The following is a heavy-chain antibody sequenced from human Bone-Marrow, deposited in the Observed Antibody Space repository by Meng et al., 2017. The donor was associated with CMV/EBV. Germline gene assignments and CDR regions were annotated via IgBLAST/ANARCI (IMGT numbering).Heavy chain of an antibody. J-gene: IGHJ5*02. CDR1: GFTFDDYG. CDR2: INWNGGST. D-gene: IGHD2-2*01. V-gene: IGHV3-20*04. Sequence: GESLKISCAASGFTFDDYGMSWVRQAPGKGLEWVSGINWNGGSTGYAESVKGRFTISRDNAKNSLYLQMNSLRAEDTALYYCARAVPAAMNNWFDPWGQGTLVTVSS. CDR3: ARAVPAAMNNWFDP.